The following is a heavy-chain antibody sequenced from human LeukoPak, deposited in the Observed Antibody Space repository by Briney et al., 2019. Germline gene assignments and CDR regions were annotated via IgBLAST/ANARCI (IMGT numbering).Heavy chain of an antibody. V-gene: IGHV2-5*02. CDR1: GFSLRASGVG. CDR2: IYWDDDK. J-gene: IGHJ4*02. Sequence: GCGPTLLSPTHALTLTGTVSGFSLRASGVGVGWIREPPGKTLEWGALIYWDDDKSYSPSLKSRLTITKDTSKNQVVLTMTNMDPVDTATYYCAHAYNTVRIGPPFDYWGQGTLVTVSS. CDR3: AHAYNTVRIGPPFDY. D-gene: IGHD4-17*01.